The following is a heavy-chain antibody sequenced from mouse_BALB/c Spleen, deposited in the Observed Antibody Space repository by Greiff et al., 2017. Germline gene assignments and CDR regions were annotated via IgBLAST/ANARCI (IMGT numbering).Heavy chain of an antibody. CDR3: ARNWGNYYAMDY. J-gene: IGHJ4*01. CDR2: IWSGGST. V-gene: IGHV2-2*02. CDR1: GFSLTSYG. Sequence: VQGVESGPGLVQPSQSLSITCTVSGFSLTSYGVHWVRQSPGKGLEWLGVIWSGGSTDYNAAFISRLSISKDNSKSQVFFKMNSLQANDTAIYYCARNWGNYYAMDYWGQGTSVTVSS.